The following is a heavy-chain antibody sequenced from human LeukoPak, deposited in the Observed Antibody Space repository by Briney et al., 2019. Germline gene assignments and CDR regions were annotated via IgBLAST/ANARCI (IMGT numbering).Heavy chain of an antibody. CDR2: ISSSGNTI. CDR3: SRDLGLPGV. CDR1: GFTFSSYA. V-gene: IGHV3-48*01. D-gene: IGHD3-10*01. Sequence: GGSLRLSCAASGFTFSSYAMSWVRQAPGTGLEWVSYISSSGNTIYYTDSVRGRFIISRDNAKNSLFLQMNSLRVEDTAVYYCSRDLGLPGVWGQGTMVTVSS. J-gene: IGHJ3*01.